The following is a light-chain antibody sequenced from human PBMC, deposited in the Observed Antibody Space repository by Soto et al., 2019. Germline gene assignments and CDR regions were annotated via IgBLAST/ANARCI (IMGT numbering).Light chain of an antibody. J-gene: IGKJ4*01. V-gene: IGKV3-11*01. CDR2: DAF. CDR3: QQHHIWLT. CDR1: QSVSNH. Sequence: EIVLTQSPATLSFSPGEIATLSCRAGQSVSNHLAWYQQKPGQAPRLLIYDAFNRATGIPARFSGSGSGTDFTLTISSLEPEDSAVYYCQQHHIWLTCGGGTKGDIK.